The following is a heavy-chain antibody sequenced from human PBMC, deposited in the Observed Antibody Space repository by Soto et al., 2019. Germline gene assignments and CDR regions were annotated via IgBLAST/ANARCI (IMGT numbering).Heavy chain of an antibody. Sequence: QVQLMQSGAEVKKPGSSVKVSCKASGGTFSSYAISWVRQAPGQGLEWMGGIIPIFGTANYAQKFQGRVTITADESTSTAYMELSSLRSEDTAVYYCARDSYCSGGSCYSVDYYYYGMDVWGQGTTVTVSS. J-gene: IGHJ6*02. V-gene: IGHV1-69*01. CDR2: IIPIFGTA. D-gene: IGHD2-15*01. CDR3: ARDSYCSGGSCYSVDYYYYGMDV. CDR1: GGTFSSYA.